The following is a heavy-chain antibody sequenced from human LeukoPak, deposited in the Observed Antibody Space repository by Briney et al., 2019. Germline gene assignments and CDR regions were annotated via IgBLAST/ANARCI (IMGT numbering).Heavy chain of an antibody. V-gene: IGHV3-53*01. CDR3: AREWSDSSGWYVRDKYYFDY. CDR1: GFTVSSNY. Sequence: QPGRSLRLSCAASGFTVSSNYMSWVRQAPGKGLEWVSVIYSGGSTYYADSVKGRFTISRDNAKNSLYLQMNSLRAEDTAVYYCAREWSDSSGWYVRDKYYFDYWGQGTLVTVSS. CDR2: IYSGGST. D-gene: IGHD6-19*01. J-gene: IGHJ4*02.